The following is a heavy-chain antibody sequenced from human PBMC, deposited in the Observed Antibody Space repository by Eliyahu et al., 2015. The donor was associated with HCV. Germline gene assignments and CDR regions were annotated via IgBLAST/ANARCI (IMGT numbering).Heavy chain of an antibody. Sequence: QVQLVQSGAEIKKPGSSMKVSCXASGGTFXAYVINWVRQVPGQGLAWMGGITPIFYTTNYAQDFQGRVTITADESTSTIYMELRSLRSEDTAIYYCVGGNRGYKNGGWFDPWGQGTLVTVSS. CDR1: GGTFXAYV. J-gene: IGHJ5*02. D-gene: IGHD5-18*01. CDR3: VGGNRGYKNGGWFDP. CDR2: ITPIFYTT. V-gene: IGHV1-69*01.